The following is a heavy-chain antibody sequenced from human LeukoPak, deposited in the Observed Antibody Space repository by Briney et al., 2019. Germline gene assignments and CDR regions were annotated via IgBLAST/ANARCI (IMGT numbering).Heavy chain of an antibody. CDR3: ARQYSSSWYFDY. D-gene: IGHD6-13*01. Sequence: SETLSLTCTVSGGSISSYYWSWIRQPAGKGLEWIGRIYTSGSTNCNPSLKSRVTMSVDTSKNQFSLKLSSVTAADTAVYYCARQYSSSWYFDYWGQGTLVTVSS. CDR2: IYTSGST. J-gene: IGHJ4*02. CDR1: GGSISSYY. V-gene: IGHV4-4*07.